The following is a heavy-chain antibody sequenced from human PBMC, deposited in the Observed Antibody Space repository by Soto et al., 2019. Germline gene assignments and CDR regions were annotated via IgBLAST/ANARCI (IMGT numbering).Heavy chain of an antibody. Sequence: SLRLSCTGSGFTFSSYAMHWVRLAPGKGLEWVAVVSYDGSIENYADSVRGRFTISRDNSKNTVFLQMNSLRVEDTAVYYCAKDLYYYDFSIADSWGQGILVTVSS. D-gene: IGHD3-16*01. V-gene: IGHV3-30*04. J-gene: IGHJ5*02. CDR3: AKDLYYYDFSIADS. CDR1: GFTFSSYA. CDR2: VSYDGSIE.